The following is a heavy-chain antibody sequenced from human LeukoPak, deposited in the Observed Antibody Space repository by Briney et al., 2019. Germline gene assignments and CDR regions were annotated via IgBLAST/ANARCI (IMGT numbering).Heavy chain of an antibody. V-gene: IGHV4-59*12. J-gene: IGHJ6*03. Sequence: SETLSLTCTVSGGSISSYYWSWIRQPPGKGLVWIGYIHYSGSTNYNPSLKSRVTISVDTSKNQFSLKLSSVTAADTAVYYCARGAAGPPDSGYSYYYMDVWGKGTTVTISS. D-gene: IGHD1-26*01. CDR3: ARGAAGPPDSGYSYYYMDV. CDR1: GGSISSYY. CDR2: IHYSGST.